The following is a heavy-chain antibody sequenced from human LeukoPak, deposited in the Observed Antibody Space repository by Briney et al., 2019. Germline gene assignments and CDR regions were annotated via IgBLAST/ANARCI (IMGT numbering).Heavy chain of an antibody. Sequence: SETLSLTCAVYGGSFSGYYWSWIRQPPGKGLEWIGEINHSGSTNYNPSLKGRVTISVDTSKNQFSLKLSSVTAADTAVYYCARGGRGYYFDYWGQGTLVTVSS. CDR2: INHSGST. J-gene: IGHJ4*02. D-gene: IGHD3-22*01. V-gene: IGHV4-34*01. CDR3: ARGGRGYYFDY. CDR1: GGSFSGYY.